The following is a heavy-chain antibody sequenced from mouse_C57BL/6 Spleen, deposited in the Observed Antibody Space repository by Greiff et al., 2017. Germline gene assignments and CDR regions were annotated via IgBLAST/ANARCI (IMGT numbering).Heavy chain of an antibody. CDR1: GYTFTSYW. CDR3: ARERITTVVFDY. Sequence: VKLMESGAELVKPGASVKLSCKASGYTFTSYWMHWVKQRPGQGLEWIGMIHPNSGSTNYNEKFKSKATLTVDKSSSTAYMQLSSLTSEDSAVYYCARERITTVVFDYWGQGTTLTVSS. J-gene: IGHJ2*01. V-gene: IGHV1-64*01. CDR2: IHPNSGST. D-gene: IGHD1-1*01.